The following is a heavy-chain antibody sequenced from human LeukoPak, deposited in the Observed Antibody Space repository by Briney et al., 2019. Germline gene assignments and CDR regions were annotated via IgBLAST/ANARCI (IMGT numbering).Heavy chain of an antibody. CDR1: GGSISSYY. J-gene: IGHJ5*02. Sequence: SSETLSLTCTASGGSISSYYWSWIRQPPGKGLEWIGYIYYSGSTNYNPSLKSRVTISVDTSKNQFSLKLSSVTAADTAVYYCARGRSSGWYGGWFDPWGQGTLVTVSS. D-gene: IGHD6-19*01. CDR2: IYYSGST. CDR3: ARGRSSGWYGGWFDP. V-gene: IGHV4-59*01.